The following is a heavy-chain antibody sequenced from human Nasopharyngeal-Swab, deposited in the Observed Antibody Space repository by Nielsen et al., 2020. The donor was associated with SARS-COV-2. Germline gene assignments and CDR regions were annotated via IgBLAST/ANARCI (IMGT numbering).Heavy chain of an antibody. CDR3: ARVSSSSTTNWFDP. Sequence: VRQAPGKGLEWVAVISCDGSNKYYADSVKGRFTISRDNSKNTLYLQMNSLRAEDTAVYYCARVSSSSTTNWFDPWGQGTLVTVSS. V-gene: IGHV3-30*03. CDR2: ISCDGSNK. J-gene: IGHJ5*02. D-gene: IGHD6-6*01.